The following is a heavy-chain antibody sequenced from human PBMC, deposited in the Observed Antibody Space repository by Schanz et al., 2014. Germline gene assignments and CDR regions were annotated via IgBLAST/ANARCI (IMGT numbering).Heavy chain of an antibody. CDR3: AKNQYDDVDLSSFYFDF. Sequence: EVQLVESGGGLVQPGGSLRLSCAVSGFIVRSNYMTWVRQAPGKGLEWVSFVHPGGSTYYPDSVKGRFTISRDSSKNTLYLQMISLRPEDTAIYYGAKNQYDDVDLSSFYFDFWGQGTLVTVSS. CDR2: VHPGGST. J-gene: IGHJ4*02. D-gene: IGHD3-10*02. V-gene: IGHV3-66*01. CDR1: GFIVRSNY.